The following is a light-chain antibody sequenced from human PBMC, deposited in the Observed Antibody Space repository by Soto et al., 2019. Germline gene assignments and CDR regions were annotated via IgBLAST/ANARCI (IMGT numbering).Light chain of an antibody. J-gene: IGKJ1*01. Sequence: EIVMTQSPATLSFSSGERATPSRRASHRVSSYLAWYQQKPGQAPRLLIYGASTRATGIPARFSGSGSGTEFTLTISSLQSEDFAVYYCQHYYNWPRTFGQGTKVDIK. CDR1: HRVSSY. V-gene: IGKV3-15*01. CDR2: GAS. CDR3: QHYYNWPRT.